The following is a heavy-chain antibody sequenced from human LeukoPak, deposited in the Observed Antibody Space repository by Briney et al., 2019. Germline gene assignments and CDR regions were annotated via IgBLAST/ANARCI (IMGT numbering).Heavy chain of an antibody. CDR2: IESGAV. CDR3: ARDHSGYNYFDY. V-gene: IGHV3-21*01. CDR1: GFTFRIYS. Sequence: GGSLRLSCTASGFTFRIYSMNWVRQAPGKGLEWVSSIESGAVYADSVKGRFTISRDNAKNSLYLQMNSLRAEDTAVYYCARDHSGYNYFDYWGQGTLVTVSS. J-gene: IGHJ4*02. D-gene: IGHD5-24*01.